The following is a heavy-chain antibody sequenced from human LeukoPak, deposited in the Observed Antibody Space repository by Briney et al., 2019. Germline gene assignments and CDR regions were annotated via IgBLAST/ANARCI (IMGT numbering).Heavy chain of an antibody. D-gene: IGHD4-17*01. CDR1: GFTFSTNY. CDR3: ARGLYADYAFDY. Sequence: GGSLRLSCAASGFTFSTNYMSWVRQAPGKGLGWVSVIYSGGNTYYADSVKGRFTISRDNSKNTVYLQMNSLRAEDTAVYYCARGLYADYAFDYWGQGTLVTVSS. CDR2: IYSGGNT. J-gene: IGHJ4*02. V-gene: IGHV3-66*01.